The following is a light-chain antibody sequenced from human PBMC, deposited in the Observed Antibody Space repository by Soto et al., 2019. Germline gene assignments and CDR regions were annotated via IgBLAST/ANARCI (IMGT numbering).Light chain of an antibody. J-gene: IGLJ1*01. CDR2: DNN. V-gene: IGLV1-51*01. CDR3: GTWDSGLSDSYV. CDR1: SSNIGNNY. Sequence: QSVLTQPPSASAAPGQRVTISCSGSSSNIGNNYVSCYQQLPETAPKLLIFDNNKRPSAIPDRLSVFKSDTTDTPGITGLQPGDEDDYDCGTWDSGLSDSYVFGTGTKLTVL.